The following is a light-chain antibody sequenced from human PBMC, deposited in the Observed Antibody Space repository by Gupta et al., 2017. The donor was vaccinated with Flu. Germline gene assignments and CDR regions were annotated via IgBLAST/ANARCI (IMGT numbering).Light chain of an antibody. V-gene: IGLV1-44*01. CDR2: SNN. CDR1: RYNIGRNN. CDR3: GVWDDSGFVV. J-gene: IGLJ2*01. Sequence: YVLTQPPSPPGTLGPRVTLSCSGSRYNIGRNNVNWYQHLPGPAPKLLIYSNNHLPSWVTDRCSGGKSGISASRASSRLQSDDEADDYCGVWDDSGFVVFGGGTGLTVL.